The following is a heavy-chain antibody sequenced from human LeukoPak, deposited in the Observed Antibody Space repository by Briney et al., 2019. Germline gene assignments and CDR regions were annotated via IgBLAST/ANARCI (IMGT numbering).Heavy chain of an antibody. V-gene: IGHV1-2*02. CDR2: IYPNSGGT. D-gene: IGHD5-18*01. J-gene: IGHJ4*02. CDR1: GYSFSDFY. Sequence: GASVKVSCKASGYSFSDFYVHWVRQAPGQGPEWLGYIYPNSGGTKYAQKFHDRVTMTRDTSIDTAYMELSRLTSDDTAVYYCARVQRGYSYGSFDYWGQGTLVIVSS. CDR3: ARVQRGYSYGSFDY.